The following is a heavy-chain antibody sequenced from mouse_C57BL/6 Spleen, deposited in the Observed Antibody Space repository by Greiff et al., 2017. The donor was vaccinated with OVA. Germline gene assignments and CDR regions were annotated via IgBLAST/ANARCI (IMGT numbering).Heavy chain of an antibody. V-gene: IGHV1-52*01. CDR3: ARVYYGSSLGYFDY. CDR2: IDPSDSET. Sequence: VQLQQPGAELVRPGSSVKLSCKASGYTFTSYWMHWVKQRPIQGLEWIGNIDPSDSETHYNQKFKDKATLTVDKSSSTAYMQLSSLTSEDSAVYYCARVYYGSSLGYFDYWGQGTTLTVSS. CDR1: GYTFTSYW. J-gene: IGHJ2*01. D-gene: IGHD1-1*01.